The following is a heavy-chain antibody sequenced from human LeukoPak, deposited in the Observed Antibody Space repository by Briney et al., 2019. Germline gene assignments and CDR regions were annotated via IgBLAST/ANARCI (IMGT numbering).Heavy chain of an antibody. D-gene: IGHD3-10*01. CDR3: ARAEAASLMGETMVRAAFDY. CDR2: TYYRSKWYN. CDR1: GDSVSSNSAA. V-gene: IGHV6-1*01. Sequence: SQTLSLTCAISGDSVSSNSAAWNWIRQSPSRGLEWLGRTYYRSKWYNDYAVSVKSRITINPDTSKNQFSLQLNSVTPEDTAVYYCARAEAASLMGETMVRAAFDYWGQGTLVTVSS. J-gene: IGHJ4*02.